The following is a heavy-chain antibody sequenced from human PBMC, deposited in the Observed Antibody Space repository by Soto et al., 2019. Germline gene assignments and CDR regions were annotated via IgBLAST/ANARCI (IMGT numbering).Heavy chain of an antibody. CDR1: GYTFTGYY. V-gene: IGHV1-2*04. Sequence: ASVKVSCKASGYTFTGYYMHWVRQAPGQGLEWMGWINPNSGGTNYAQKFQGWVTMTRDTSASTAYMELSSLRSEDTAVYYCARHDCISTSCYYYYYYSMDVWGQGTTVTVSS. J-gene: IGHJ6*02. D-gene: IGHD2-2*01. CDR3: ARHDCISTSCYYYYYYSMDV. CDR2: INPNSGGT.